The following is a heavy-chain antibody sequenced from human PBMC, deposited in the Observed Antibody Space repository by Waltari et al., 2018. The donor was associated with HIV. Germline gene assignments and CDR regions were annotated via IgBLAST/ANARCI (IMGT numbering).Heavy chain of an antibody. CDR3: AAGFGSGSYYPLDY. CDR2: IVVGSGNT. J-gene: IGHJ4*02. Sequence: QMQLVQSGPEVKKPGTSVKVSRKASGLTFTSSPVPWVRPARGQRLEWIGWIVVGSGNTNYAQKFQERVTITRDMSTSTAYMELSSLRSEDTAVYYCAAGFGSGSYYPLDYWGQGTLVTVSS. D-gene: IGHD3-10*01. CDR1: GLTFTSSP. V-gene: IGHV1-58*01.